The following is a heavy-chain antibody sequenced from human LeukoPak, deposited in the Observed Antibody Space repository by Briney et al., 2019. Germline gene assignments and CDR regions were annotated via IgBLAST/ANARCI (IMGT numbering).Heavy chain of an antibody. Sequence: SETLSLTCAVYGGSFSGYYWSWIRQPPGKGLEWIGEINHSGSTNYNPSLKSRVTISVDTSKNQFSLKLSSVTAADTAVYYCARGGGSGGWYEKVYLDYWGQGTLVTVSS. J-gene: IGHJ4*02. CDR1: GGSFSGYY. V-gene: IGHV4-34*01. D-gene: IGHD6-19*01. CDR2: INHSGST. CDR3: ARGGGSGGWYEKVYLDY.